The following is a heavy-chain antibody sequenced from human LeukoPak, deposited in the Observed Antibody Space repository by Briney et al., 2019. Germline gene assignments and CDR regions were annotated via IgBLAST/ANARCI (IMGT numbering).Heavy chain of an antibody. Sequence: ASVKLSCNASGRTFSSYANSWVRHAPAQGHELKGWINPNSGGTNYEQNYPVKVTITRDTSISTAYMELSSLRSVDTAVYYCARYWSSWGYVGYWGQGTLVTVSS. CDR2: INPNSGGT. CDR1: GRTFSSYA. V-gene: IGHV1-2*02. CDR3: ARYWSSWGYVGY. D-gene: IGHD3-10*01. J-gene: IGHJ4*02.